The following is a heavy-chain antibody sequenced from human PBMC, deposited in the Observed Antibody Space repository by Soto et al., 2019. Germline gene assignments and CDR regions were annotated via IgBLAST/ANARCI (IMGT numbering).Heavy chain of an antibody. CDR3: ARGMPTAGYIYFDQ. CDR1: GYTFTRYG. D-gene: IGHD3-16*02. J-gene: IGHJ4*02. V-gene: IGHV1-3*04. CDR2: INTGSSNT. Sequence: QVDLVQSGAEVKEPGASVRISCEASGYTFTRYGIHWVRQAPGQRLEWMGWINTGSSNTRYSPEFQARVTITRDTSASTAYMALNCLRSEYTAVYYCARGMPTAGYIYFDQWCQGTLVTVSS.